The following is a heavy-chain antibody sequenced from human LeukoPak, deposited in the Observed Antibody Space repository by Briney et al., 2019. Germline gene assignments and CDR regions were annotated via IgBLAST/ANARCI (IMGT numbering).Heavy chain of an antibody. Sequence: GGSLRLSCAASGFTFSSFWMSWVRQAPGKGLEWVANIKQDGSEKYYVDSVKGRFTISRDNAKNSLYLQMNSLRAEDTAVYYCARVVAADAFDLWGQGTMVTVSS. CDR2: IKQDGSEK. V-gene: IGHV3-7*01. CDR3: ARVVAADAFDL. CDR1: GFTFSSFW. J-gene: IGHJ3*01. D-gene: IGHD2-15*01.